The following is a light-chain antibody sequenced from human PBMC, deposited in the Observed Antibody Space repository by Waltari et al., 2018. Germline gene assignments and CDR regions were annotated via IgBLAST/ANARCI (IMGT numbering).Light chain of an antibody. Sequence: SYKLTQPLSVSVALGQPATITCDEDHIGSKNVHWYQQKPGRAPVAVIFRDSTRPSAIPERFSGSNSGNTATLTISEAQAGDEADYFCQVWDRSTVIFGGGTKLTVL. CDR3: QVWDRSTVI. CDR2: RDS. V-gene: IGLV3-9*01. J-gene: IGLJ2*01. CDR1: HIGSKN.